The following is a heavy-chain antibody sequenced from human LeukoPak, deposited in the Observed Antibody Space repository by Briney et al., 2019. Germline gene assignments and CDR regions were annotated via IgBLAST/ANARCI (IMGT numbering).Heavy chain of an antibody. D-gene: IGHD1-14*01. J-gene: IGHJ3*02. CDR3: ARVRWEPLRPLDAFDI. CDR2: ISWNSGSI. V-gene: IGHV3-9*01. Sequence: PGRSLRLSCAASGFTFDDYAMHWVRQAPGKGLEWVSGISWNSGSIGYADSVKGRFTISRDNAKNSLYLQMNSLRAEDTAVYYCARVRWEPLRPLDAFDIWGQGTMVTVSS. CDR1: GFTFDDYA.